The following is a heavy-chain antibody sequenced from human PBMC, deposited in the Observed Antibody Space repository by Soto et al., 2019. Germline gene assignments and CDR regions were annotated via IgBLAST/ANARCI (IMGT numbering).Heavy chain of an antibody. D-gene: IGHD5-12*01. Sequence: QVQLVQSGAEEKKPGSSVTVSCKASGGTFSSYTISWVRQAPGQGLEWMGGIIPIFGTANYAQKFQGRVTITADESTSTDYMELSSLRSEDTAVYYRARGNHRWLQLWYFDLWRRGTLVTVSS. J-gene: IGHJ2*01. V-gene: IGHV1-69*12. CDR2: IIPIFGTA. CDR3: ARGNHRWLQLWYFDL. CDR1: GGTFSSYT.